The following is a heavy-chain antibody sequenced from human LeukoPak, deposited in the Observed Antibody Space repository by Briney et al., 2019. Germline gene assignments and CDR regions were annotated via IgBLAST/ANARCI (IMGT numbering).Heavy chain of an antibody. CDR2: ISGSGGST. D-gene: IGHD6-13*01. Sequence: PGGSLRLSCAASGFTFSSYAMSWVRQAPGKGLEWVSAISGSGGSTYYADSVKGRFTISRDNSKNTLYLQMNSLRAEDTAVYYCAKAPTLSSSWWGYNWFDPWGQGTLVTVSS. CDR1: GFTFSSYA. CDR3: AKAPTLSSSWWGYNWFDP. J-gene: IGHJ5*02. V-gene: IGHV3-23*01.